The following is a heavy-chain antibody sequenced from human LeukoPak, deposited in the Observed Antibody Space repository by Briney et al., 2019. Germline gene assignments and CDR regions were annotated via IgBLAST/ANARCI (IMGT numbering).Heavy chain of an antibody. Sequence: GESLKISCTGSGYSFSTNWIGWVRQMPGEGLEWMGRIDPSDSYTNYSPSFQGHVTISADKSISTAYLQWSSVKASDTAMYYCARQRVGATALWSYWGQGTLGTVSS. D-gene: IGHD1-26*01. CDR2: IDPSDSYT. CDR3: ARQRVGATALWSY. J-gene: IGHJ4*02. V-gene: IGHV5-10-1*01. CDR1: GYSFSTNW.